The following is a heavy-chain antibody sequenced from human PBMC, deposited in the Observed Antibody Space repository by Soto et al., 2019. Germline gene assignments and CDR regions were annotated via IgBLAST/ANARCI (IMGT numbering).Heavy chain of an antibody. Sequence: SGPTLVNPTQTLTLTCTFSGFSLTTVGMGVGWIHQPPGKALDWLGIIYWDDDKRYSPSLNGRVTFIKDTSKNQVVLTMTNMDPVDTATYYCAHRNSRMFAFDTWGQGTLVTVSS. CDR3: AHRNSRMFAFDT. D-gene: IGHD3-10*02. V-gene: IGHV2-5*02. CDR1: GFSLTTVGMG. CDR2: IYWDDDK. J-gene: IGHJ3*02.